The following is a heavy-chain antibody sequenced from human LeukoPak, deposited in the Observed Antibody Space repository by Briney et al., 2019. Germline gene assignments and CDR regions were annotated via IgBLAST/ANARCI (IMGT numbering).Heavy chain of an antibody. CDR2: INSDGSST. D-gene: IGHD3-10*01. CDR1: GVTFSSYW. J-gene: IGHJ4*02. V-gene: IGHV3-74*01. CDR3: ARGFYGPYDY. Sequence: PGGALRLSCAASGVTFSSYWMHWGRQAPGKGLVWVSRINSDGSSTSYADSVKGRFTISRDNAKNTLYLQMNSLRAEDTAVYYCARGFYGPYDYWGQGTLVTVSS.